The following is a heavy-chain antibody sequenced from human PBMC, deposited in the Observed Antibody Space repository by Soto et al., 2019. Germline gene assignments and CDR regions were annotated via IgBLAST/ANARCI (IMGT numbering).Heavy chain of an antibody. J-gene: IGHJ4*02. CDR1: GGSISSSSYY. CDR2: VYYSGTS. D-gene: IGHD2-2*02. CDR3: ARQKALTHTLFDY. V-gene: IGHV4-39*01. Sequence: KSSETLSLTCTVSGGSISSSSYYWGWIRQPPGKGLEWIGSVYYSGTSYYNPSLKSRVTISVDTSKNQFSLKLSSVTAADTAVYYCARQKALTHTLFDYWGQGTLVTVSS.